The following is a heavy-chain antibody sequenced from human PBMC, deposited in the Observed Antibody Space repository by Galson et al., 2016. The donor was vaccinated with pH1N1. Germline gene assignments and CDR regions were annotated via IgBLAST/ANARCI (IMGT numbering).Heavy chain of an antibody. CDR1: GFTFTSFS. CDR3: ARDLTRRGSLPGYFFDS. CDR2: ISSAGWAM. V-gene: IGHV3-48*03. D-gene: IGHD2-15*01. J-gene: IGHJ4*02. Sequence: SLRLSCAASGFTFTSFSMNWVRQAPGKGLEWVSYISSAGWAMHYADSVKGRFTISRDNAKNSLYLQMNSLRAEDTAVYYCARDLTRRGSLPGYFFDSWGQGTLVAVSS.